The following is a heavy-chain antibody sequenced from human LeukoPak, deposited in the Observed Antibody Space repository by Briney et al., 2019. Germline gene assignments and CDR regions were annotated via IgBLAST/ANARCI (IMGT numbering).Heavy chain of an antibody. CDR2: ISDDGTIQ. CDR3: AKDSRNYDFWSRHWDYYYCMDV. D-gene: IGHD3-3*01. V-gene: IGHV3-30*18. J-gene: IGHJ6*02. CDR1: QVTLGDFG. Sequence: PGGSPRLSCAPSQVTLGDFGVRWVRPAPGEVREWVAVISDDGTIQHYGDSAKGRFTTSRDTTNNTLYLQFKGLRAEHTPEYFCAKDSRNYDFWSRHWDYYYCMDVRGQGTTVAVSS.